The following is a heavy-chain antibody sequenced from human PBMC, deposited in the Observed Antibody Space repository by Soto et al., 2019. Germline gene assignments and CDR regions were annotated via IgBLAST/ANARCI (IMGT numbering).Heavy chain of an antibody. V-gene: IGHV4-59*01. CDR2: VYNSGAT. D-gene: IGHD6-13*01. Sequence: QVQLQESGPGLVKASETLSLSCTVSGEFINSYYWTWIRQPPGKGLEWIGFVYNSGATDYNPSLRSRLTTSLDASKKQFSLNLNSVTAADSAVHYCARGYSSNWFRVDYWGQGILVTVSS. CDR3: ARGYSSNWFRVDY. CDR1: GEFINSYY. J-gene: IGHJ4*02.